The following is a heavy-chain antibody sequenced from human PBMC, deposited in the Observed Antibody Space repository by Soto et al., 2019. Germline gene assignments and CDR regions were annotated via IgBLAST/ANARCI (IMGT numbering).Heavy chain of an antibody. Sequence: RRLSCAASGFSVSNNYMSWVRQAPGKGLEWVSFIYSGGTTYYAGSVKGRFTISRDSSQNTLYLQMNNLGADDTAVYCCVSGGYYYDRAYWGQGTKVTVSS. V-gene: IGHV3-53*01. D-gene: IGHD3-22*01. CDR2: IYSGGTT. CDR1: GFSVSNNY. J-gene: IGHJ4*02. CDR3: VSGGYYYDRAY.